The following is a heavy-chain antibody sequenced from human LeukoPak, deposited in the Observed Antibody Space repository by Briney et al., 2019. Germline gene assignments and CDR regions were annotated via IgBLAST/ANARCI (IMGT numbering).Heavy chain of an antibody. CDR3: ARFDHEENFDY. CDR2: IYHSGST. CDR1: GGSISSGGYS. V-gene: IGHV4-30-2*01. J-gene: IGHJ4*02. D-gene: IGHD1-14*01. Sequence: PSETLSLTCAVSGGSISSGGYSWSWIRQPPGKGLEWIGYIYHSGSTYYNPSLKSRVTISVDRSKNQFSLKLSSVTAADTAVYYCARFDHEENFDYWGQGTLVTVSS.